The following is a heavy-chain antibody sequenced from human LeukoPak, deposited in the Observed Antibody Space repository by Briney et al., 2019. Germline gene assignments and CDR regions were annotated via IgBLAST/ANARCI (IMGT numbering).Heavy chain of an antibody. CDR3: ASGNSSTSVDY. CDR2: ISYDGSNK. Sequence: GRSLRLSCAASGFTFSSYAMHWVRQAPGKGLEWVAVISYDGSNKYYADSVKGRFTISRDNSKNTLYLQMNSLRAEDTAVYYCASGNSSTSVDYWGQGTLVTVSS. CDR1: GFTFSSYA. D-gene: IGHD2-2*01. J-gene: IGHJ4*02. V-gene: IGHV3-30-3*01.